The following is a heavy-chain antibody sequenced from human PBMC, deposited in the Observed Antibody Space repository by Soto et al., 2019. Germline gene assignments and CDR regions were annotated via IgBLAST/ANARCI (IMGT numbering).Heavy chain of an antibody. V-gene: IGHV4-31*03. CDR3: AKDPYRWELLHDRPYFDY. D-gene: IGHD1-26*01. CDR1: GGSISSGGCY. Sequence: SETLSLTCTVSGGSISSGGCYWSWIRQHPGKGLEWIGYIYYSGSTYYNPSLKSRVTISVDTSKNQFSLKLSSVTAADTAVYYCAKDPYRWELLHDRPYFDYWGQGTLVTVSS. CDR2: IYYSGST. J-gene: IGHJ4*02.